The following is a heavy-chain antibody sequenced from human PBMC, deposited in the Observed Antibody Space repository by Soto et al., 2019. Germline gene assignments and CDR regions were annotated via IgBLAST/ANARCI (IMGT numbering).Heavy chain of an antibody. CDR3: AREDCSSTSCYGGNWFDP. J-gene: IGHJ5*02. Sequence: SETLSLTCAVSGGSISSSNWWSWVRQPPGKGLEWIGEIYHSGSTNYNPSLKSRVTISVDKSKNQFSLKLSSVTAADTAVYYCAREDCSSTSCYGGNWFDPWGQGTLVTVSS. D-gene: IGHD2-2*01. CDR1: GGSISSSNW. V-gene: IGHV4-4*02. CDR2: IYHSGST.